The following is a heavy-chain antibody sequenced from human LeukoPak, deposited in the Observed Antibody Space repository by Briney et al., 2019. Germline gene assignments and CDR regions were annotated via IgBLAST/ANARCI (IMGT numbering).Heavy chain of an antibody. CDR1: GFTFSSYS. J-gene: IGHJ4*02. CDR2: ITSSSYI. V-gene: IGHV3-21*01. CDR3: ARDLVLYGDY. Sequence: GGSLRLSCAAPGFTFSSYSMNWVRQAPGKGLEWVSSITSSSYIYYADSVKGRFTISRDSAKNSLYLQMNSLRAEDTAVYYCARDLVLYGDYWGQGTLVTVSS. D-gene: IGHD4-17*01.